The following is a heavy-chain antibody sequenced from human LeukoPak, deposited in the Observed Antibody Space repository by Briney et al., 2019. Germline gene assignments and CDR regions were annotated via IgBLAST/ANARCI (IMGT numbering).Heavy chain of an antibody. Sequence: ASVKVSCKASGYTFTSYGISWVRQAPGQGLEWMGWISAYNGNTNYAQKLQGRVTMTTDTSTSTAYMGLRSLRSDDTAVYYCARDGRTREIGPYYFDYWGQGTLVTVSS. J-gene: IGHJ4*02. D-gene: IGHD3/OR15-3a*01. CDR1: GYTFTSYG. V-gene: IGHV1-18*01. CDR2: ISAYNGNT. CDR3: ARDGRTREIGPYYFDY.